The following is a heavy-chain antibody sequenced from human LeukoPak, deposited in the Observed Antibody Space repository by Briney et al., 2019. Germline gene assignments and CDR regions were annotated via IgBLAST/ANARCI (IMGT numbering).Heavy chain of an antibody. CDR3: ARVRFAYGSGSAFGP. Sequence: SETLSLTCTVSGGSISSYYWSWIRQPPGKGLEWIGYIYYSGSTNYNPSLKSRVTISVDTSKNQFSLKLSSVTAADTAVYYCARVRFAYGSGSAFGPWGQGTLVTVSS. J-gene: IGHJ5*02. CDR1: GGSISSYY. CDR2: IYYSGST. D-gene: IGHD3-10*01. V-gene: IGHV4-59*01.